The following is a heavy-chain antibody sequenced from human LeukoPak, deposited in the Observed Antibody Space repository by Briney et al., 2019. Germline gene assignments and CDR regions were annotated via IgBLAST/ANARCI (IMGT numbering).Heavy chain of an antibody. CDR1: GFTFSSYA. CDR2: ISYDGSNK. Sequence: GGSLRLSYAASGFTFSSYAMHWVRQAPGKGLEWVAVISYDGSNKYYADSVKGRFTISRDNSKNTLYLQMNSLRAEDTAVYYCAKLGYCSGGSCAARGHDAFDIWGQGTMVTVSS. J-gene: IGHJ3*02. D-gene: IGHD2-15*01. CDR3: AKLGYCSGGSCAARGHDAFDI. V-gene: IGHV3-30-3*02.